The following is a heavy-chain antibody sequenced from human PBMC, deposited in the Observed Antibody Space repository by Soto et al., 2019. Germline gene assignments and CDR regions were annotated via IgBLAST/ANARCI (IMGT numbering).Heavy chain of an antibody. CDR3: ARGPDPTYSDY. CDR2: INVYNGNT. Sequence: QVQVVQSGAEVKKPGASVKVSCKASGYIFINYGISWVRQAPGQGLEWMGWINVYNGNTNYAEKIQGRVTMTTDTSTSTAYMELKSLKSDVTAVYFCARGPDPTYSDYWGQGTLVTVSS. CDR1: GYIFINYG. V-gene: IGHV1-18*01. J-gene: IGHJ4*02.